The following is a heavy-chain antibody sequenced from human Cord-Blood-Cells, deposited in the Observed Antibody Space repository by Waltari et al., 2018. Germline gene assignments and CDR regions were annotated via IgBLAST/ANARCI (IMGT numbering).Heavy chain of an antibody. J-gene: IGHJ4*02. CDR2: INHSGST. V-gene: IGHV4-34*01. CDR1: VGSFSGYY. D-gene: IGHD3-10*01. Sequence: QWGAGLLKPSETLSLTCAVYVGSFSGYYWSWIRQPPGKGLEWIGEINHSGSTNYNPSLKSRVTISVDTSKNQFSLKLSSVTAADTAVYYCARAAMVRGVINWGQGTLVNVSS. CDR3: ARAAMVRGVIN.